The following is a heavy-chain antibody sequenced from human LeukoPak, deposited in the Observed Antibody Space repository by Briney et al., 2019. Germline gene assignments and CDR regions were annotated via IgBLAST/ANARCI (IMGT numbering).Heavy chain of an antibody. CDR2: ISGSGDTT. CDR1: GFTFSSYS. Sequence: GGSLRLSCAASGFTFSSYSMNWVRQAPGKGLEWVSAISGSGDTTYYADSVKGRFTISRDNSKNTLYLQMNSLRAVDTAVYYCAKDRVQVTSVTTDWYFDLWGRGTLVTVSS. J-gene: IGHJ2*01. CDR3: AKDRVQVTSVTTDWYFDL. V-gene: IGHV3-23*01. D-gene: IGHD4-17*01.